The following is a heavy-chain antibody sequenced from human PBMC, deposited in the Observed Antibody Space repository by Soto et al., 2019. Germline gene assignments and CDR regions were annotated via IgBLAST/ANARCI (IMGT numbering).Heavy chain of an antibody. D-gene: IGHD6-13*01. CDR3: AKYQLLVPSCFDY. CDR1: GFTFSSYA. Sequence: GGSLRLSCASSGFTFSSYAMSWVRQAPGKGLEWVSAISGSGGSTYYADSVKGRFTISRDNSKNTLYLQMNSLRAEDTAVYYCAKYQLLVPSCFDYWGQGTLVTASS. J-gene: IGHJ4*02. CDR2: ISGSGGST. V-gene: IGHV3-23*01.